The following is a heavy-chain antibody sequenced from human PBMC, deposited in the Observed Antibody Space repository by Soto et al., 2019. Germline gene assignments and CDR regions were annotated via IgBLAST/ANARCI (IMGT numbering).Heavy chain of an antibody. CDR2: IYYSGNT. V-gene: IGHV4-39*02. Sequence: QLQLQESGPGLVKPSETLSLTCTVSGGSISSSSYYWGWIRQPPGKGLEWIGSIYYSGNTYYTPSLKSPVPISVDTSKNPFSLKLSSVTAADTAVYYCAREGGRYCTGGSCQVDYWGQGTLVTVSS. D-gene: IGHD2-15*01. J-gene: IGHJ4*02. CDR1: GGSISSSSYY. CDR3: AREGGRYCTGGSCQVDY.